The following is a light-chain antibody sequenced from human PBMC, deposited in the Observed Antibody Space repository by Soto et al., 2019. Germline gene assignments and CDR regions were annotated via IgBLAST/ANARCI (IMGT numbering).Light chain of an antibody. CDR2: EVC. V-gene: IGLV2-8*01. Sequence: QSVLTQPPSASGSPGQSVTISCTGTSSDVGGYNYVSWYQQHPGKAPKLMIYEVCKRPSGVPDRFSGSKSGNTASLTVSGLQAEDEADYYCTSYAGSNNVLFGGGTKLTVL. CDR1: SSDVGGYNY. CDR3: TSYAGSNNVL. J-gene: IGLJ2*01.